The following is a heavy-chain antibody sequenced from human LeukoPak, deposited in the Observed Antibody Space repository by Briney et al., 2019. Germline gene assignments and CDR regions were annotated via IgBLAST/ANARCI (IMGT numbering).Heavy chain of an antibody. CDR2: INHSGST. CDR3: ARFLAAAGPNWFDP. D-gene: IGHD6-13*01. Sequence: PSETLSLTCAVYGGSFSGYYWSWIRQPPGKGLEWIGEINHSGSTNYNPSLKSRVTISVDTSKNQFSLKLSPVTAADTAVYYCARFLAAAGPNWFDPWGQGTLVTVSS. J-gene: IGHJ5*02. V-gene: IGHV4-34*01. CDR1: GGSFSGYY.